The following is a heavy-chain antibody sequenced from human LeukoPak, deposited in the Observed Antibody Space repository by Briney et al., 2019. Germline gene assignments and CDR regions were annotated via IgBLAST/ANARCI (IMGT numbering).Heavy chain of an antibody. V-gene: IGHV4-4*07. J-gene: IGHJ5*02. CDR2: IYTSGST. Sequence: SETLSLTCTVSVGSISSYHWSWIRQPARKGLEWIGRIYTSGSTNYNPSLKSRVTMSVDTSKNQFSLKLSSVTAADTAVYYCARSGRKYYDFWSGYPPAPANWFDPWGQGTLVTISS. D-gene: IGHD3-3*01. CDR3: ARSGRKYYDFWSGYPPAPANWFDP. CDR1: VGSISSYH.